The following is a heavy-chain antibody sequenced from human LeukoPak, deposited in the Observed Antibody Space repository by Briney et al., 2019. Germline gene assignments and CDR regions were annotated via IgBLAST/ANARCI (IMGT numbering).Heavy chain of an antibody. CDR1: GFTFSNYA. D-gene: IGHD1-20*01. V-gene: IGHV3-23*01. CDR3: AKLGYNWNDYYYGMDV. J-gene: IGHJ6*02. CDR2: ITDNGDRT. Sequence: TGGSLRLSCAASGFTFSNYAMSWVRQAPEKGLEWVSSITDNGDRTFYPDSVRGRFTISRDNSKNTLYLQMNTLRAEDTAVYYCAKLGYNWNDYYYGMDVWGQGTTVTVSS.